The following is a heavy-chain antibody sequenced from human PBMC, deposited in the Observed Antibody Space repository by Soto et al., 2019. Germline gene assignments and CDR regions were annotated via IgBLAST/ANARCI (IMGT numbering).Heavy chain of an antibody. Sequence: NPSETLSLTCTFSGYSISIGSYWAWIRQPPGKGPEWIASIYHGGTTFYNPSLKSRITISVDTSNNQFSLKLPSVTAADTAVYYCARVHVMVVAGSTFDYWGHGTMVTVSS. D-gene: IGHD6-19*01. CDR2: IYHGGTT. J-gene: IGHJ4*01. V-gene: IGHV4-38-2*02. CDR3: ARVHVMVVAGSTFDY. CDR1: GYSISIGSY.